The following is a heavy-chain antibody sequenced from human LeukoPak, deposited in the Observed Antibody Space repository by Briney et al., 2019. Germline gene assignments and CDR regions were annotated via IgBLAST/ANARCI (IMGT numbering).Heavy chain of an antibody. CDR2: ISISSTYM. CDR1: GFTFSTYT. Sequence: GGSLRLSCAASGFTFSTYTMNWVRQAPGKGLEWVSSISISSTYMYYADSLKGRFIISRDNAKNSLYLQMNSLRAEDTAVYYCAKYITVTTNSYYYYMDVWGIGTTVTVSS. V-gene: IGHV3-21*04. D-gene: IGHD4-11*01. CDR3: AKYITVTTNSYYYYMDV. J-gene: IGHJ6*03.